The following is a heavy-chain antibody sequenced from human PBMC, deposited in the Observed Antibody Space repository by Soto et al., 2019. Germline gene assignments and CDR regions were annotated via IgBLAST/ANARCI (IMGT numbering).Heavy chain of an antibody. J-gene: IGHJ4*02. D-gene: IGHD5-18*01. CDR1: GFTFSSYA. CDR2: ISGSGGST. V-gene: IGHV3-23*01. CDR3: AKGLTSGYSYGSDY. Sequence: GGSLRLSCAASGFTFSSYAMSWVRQAPGKGLEWDSAISGSGGSTYYADSVKGRFTISRDNSKNTLYLQMNSLRAEDTAVYYCAKGLTSGYSYGSDYWGQGTLVTVSS.